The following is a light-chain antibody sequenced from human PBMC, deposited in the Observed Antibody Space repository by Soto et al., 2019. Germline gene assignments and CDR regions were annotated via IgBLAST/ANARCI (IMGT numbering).Light chain of an antibody. J-gene: IGLJ2*01. CDR2: EGS. CDR3: CSYAGSNTYVV. CDR1: SNDVGSYNL. V-gene: IGLV2-23*01. Sequence: QSVLTQPASVSGSPGQSITISCTGTSNDVGSYNLVSWYQLHPGKAPKLMIYEGSKRPSGVSNRFSGSKSGNTASLTISGLQDEDEADYYCCSYAGSNTYVVFGGGTKVTVL.